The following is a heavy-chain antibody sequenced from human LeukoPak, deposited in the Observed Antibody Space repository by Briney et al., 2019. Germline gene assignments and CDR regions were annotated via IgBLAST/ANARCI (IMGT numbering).Heavy chain of an antibody. V-gene: IGHV4-39*01. CDR2: IYYSGST. D-gene: IGHD5-24*01. Sequence: SETLSLTCTVSGGSISSSSYYWGWIRQPPGKGLEWIGRIYYSGSTYYNPSLKSRVTISVDTSKNQFSLKLSSVTAADTAVYYCARQGDGYNLQPQFDYWGQGTLVTVSS. J-gene: IGHJ4*02. CDR3: ARQGDGYNLQPQFDY. CDR1: GGSISSSSYY.